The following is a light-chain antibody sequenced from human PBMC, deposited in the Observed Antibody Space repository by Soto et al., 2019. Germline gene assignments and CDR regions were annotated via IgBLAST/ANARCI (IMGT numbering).Light chain of an antibody. CDR3: QQYGSSPWT. V-gene: IGKV3-20*01. CDR2: GTS. CDR1: QTVSSSY. J-gene: IGKJ1*01. Sequence: EIVLTQSPGTLSLSPGERATLSCRPSQTVSSSYLAWYQQKPGQAPRLLIYGTSSRATGIPDRFSGSGSGTDFTLTISRLEPEDFAVYYCQQYGSSPWTFGQGTKVTIK.